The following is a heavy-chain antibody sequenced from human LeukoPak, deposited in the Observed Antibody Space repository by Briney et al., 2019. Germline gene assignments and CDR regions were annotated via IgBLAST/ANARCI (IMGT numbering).Heavy chain of an antibody. D-gene: IGHD6-13*01. CDR3: ARAQTTAATPYYFDY. Sequence: SETLSLTCAVYGRSFSDYYWSWIRQPPGKTLEWIGEINHSGSTNYNPSLKSRVTISVDTSKNQFSLRLSSLTAADAAVYYCARAQTTAATPYYFDYWGQGTLVTVSS. V-gene: IGHV4-34*01. J-gene: IGHJ4*02. CDR1: GRSFSDYY. CDR2: INHSGST.